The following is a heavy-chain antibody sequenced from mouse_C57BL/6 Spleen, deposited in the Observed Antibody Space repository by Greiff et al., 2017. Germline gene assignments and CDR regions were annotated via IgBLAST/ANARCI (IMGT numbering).Heavy chain of an antibody. CDR1: GYAFTNYL. V-gene: IGHV1-54*01. CDR3: ARWLRREGFDY. Sequence: VQLQQSGAELVRPGTSVKVSCKASGYAFTNYLIEWVKQRPGQGLEWIGVINPGSGGTNYNEKFKGKATLTADKSSSTAYMQLSSLTSEDSAVYFCARWLRREGFDYWGQGTTLTVSS. D-gene: IGHD2-2*01. CDR2: INPGSGGT. J-gene: IGHJ2*01.